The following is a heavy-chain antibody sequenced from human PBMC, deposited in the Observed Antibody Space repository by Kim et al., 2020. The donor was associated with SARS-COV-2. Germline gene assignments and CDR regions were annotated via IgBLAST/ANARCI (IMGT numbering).Heavy chain of an antibody. CDR2: ISTYNGYT. CDR3: ARRLTRDYYGSGSHCTNWLDA. Sequence: ASVKVSCEASGYTFTSYSFAWVRQAPGQGLEWMGWISTYNGYTSYAQKFQGRVTLTTDTPTSTAYMELRSLRSDDTAVYYCARRLTRDYYGSGSHCTNWLDAWGQGTLVTVSS. J-gene: IGHJ5*02. V-gene: IGHV1-18*01. D-gene: IGHD3-10*01. CDR1: GYTFTSYS.